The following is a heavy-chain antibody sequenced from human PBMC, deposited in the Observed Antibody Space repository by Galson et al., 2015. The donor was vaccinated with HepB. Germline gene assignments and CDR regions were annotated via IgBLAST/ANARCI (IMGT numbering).Heavy chain of an antibody. CDR3: ARDSGWFGESYYYYGMDV. D-gene: IGHD3-10*01. Sequence: SVKVSCKASGYTFTSYAMHWVRQAPGQRLEWMGWINAGNGNTKYSQKFQGRVTITRDTSASTAYMELSSLRSEDTAVYYCARDSGWFGESYYYYGMDVWGQGTTVTVSS. CDR1: GYTFTSYA. CDR2: INAGNGNT. J-gene: IGHJ6*02. V-gene: IGHV1-3*01.